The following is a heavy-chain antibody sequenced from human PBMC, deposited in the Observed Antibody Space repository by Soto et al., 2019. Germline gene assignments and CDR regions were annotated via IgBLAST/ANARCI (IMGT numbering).Heavy chain of an antibody. CDR1: GFTFSSYS. D-gene: IGHD6-13*01. CDR2: ISSSGTYI. CDR3: ASSSWMDWFDP. V-gene: IGHV3-21*01. J-gene: IGHJ5*02. Sequence: EVQLVESGGGLVRPGGSLRLSCVASGFTFSSYSMNWVRQAPGKGLEWVSSISSSGTYIYYAESLKGRFTISRDNAKNSVYLQMNSLRAEHTAVYYCASSSWMDWFDPWGQGTLVTVSS.